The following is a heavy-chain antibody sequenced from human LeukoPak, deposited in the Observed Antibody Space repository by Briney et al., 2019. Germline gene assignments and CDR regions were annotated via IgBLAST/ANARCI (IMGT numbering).Heavy chain of an antibody. J-gene: IGHJ4*02. CDR3: ARVVAAAGPNFDY. V-gene: IGHV4-34*01. Sequence: PSETLSLTCAVYGGSFSGYYWGWIRQPPGKGLEWIGEINHSGSTNYNPSLKSRVTISVATSKNQFSLKLRSVPAADTAVYYCARVVAAAGPNFDYWGQGTLVTVSS. CDR2: INHSGST. D-gene: IGHD6-13*01. CDR1: GGSFSGYY.